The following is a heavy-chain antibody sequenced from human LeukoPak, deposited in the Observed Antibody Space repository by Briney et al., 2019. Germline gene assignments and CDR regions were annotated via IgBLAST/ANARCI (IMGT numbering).Heavy chain of an antibody. D-gene: IGHD1-26*01. Sequence: SETLSHTCTVSGGSISSYYWSWIWQPPGKGLEWIGYIYYSGSTNYNPSLMSRATISVDTSKNQFSLKLSSVTAADTAVYYCARSVGSERDMHYWRQGTLVTVSS. CDR3: ARSVGSERDMHY. CDR2: IYYSGST. J-gene: IGHJ4*02. V-gene: IGHV4-59*01. CDR1: GGSISSYY.